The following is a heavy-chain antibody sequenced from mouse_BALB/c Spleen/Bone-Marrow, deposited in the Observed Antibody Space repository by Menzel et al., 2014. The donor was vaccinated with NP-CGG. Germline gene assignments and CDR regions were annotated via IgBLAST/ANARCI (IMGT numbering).Heavy chain of an antibody. J-gene: IGHJ2*01. Sequence: VQLQQSGAELVRSGASVKLSCTASGFNIKDFYMHWLRRRPEQGLEWIGWVDPENGDTECAPKFQGKATMTADTSSNTAYLQLSSLTSEDTAVYYCNIFDYSCDYWGQGTTLTVSS. CDR1: GFNIKDFY. CDR3: NIFDYSCDY. V-gene: IGHV14-4*02. D-gene: IGHD2-4*01. CDR2: VDPENGDT.